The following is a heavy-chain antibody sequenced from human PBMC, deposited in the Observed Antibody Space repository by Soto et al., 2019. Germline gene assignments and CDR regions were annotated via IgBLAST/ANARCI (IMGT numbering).Heavy chain of an antibody. CDR2: ISSSSSYT. CDR3: ARDHVRLSSGWRYYFDY. Sequence: QVQLVESGGGLVKPGGSLRLSCAASGFTFSDYYMSWIRQAPGKGLEWVSYISSSSSYTNYADSVKGRFTISRDNAKNSLYLQMNSLRAEDTAVYYCARDHVRLSSGWRYYFDYWGQGTLVTVSS. D-gene: IGHD6-19*01. V-gene: IGHV3-11*06. J-gene: IGHJ4*02. CDR1: GFTFSDYY.